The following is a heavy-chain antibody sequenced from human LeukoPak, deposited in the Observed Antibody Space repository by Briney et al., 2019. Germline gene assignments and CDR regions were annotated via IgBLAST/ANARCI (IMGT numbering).Heavy chain of an antibody. V-gene: IGHV3-15*01. Sequence: GGSLRLSCLEYRSTLCFTIAGCDSQAPGKGLEWVGHIKSKPDGGTTYYAAPVKGRFTISRDDSKNTLYLQINSLKTEDTAVYLWATAATGIVGNTYCGQGTLVTVSS. J-gene: IGHJ4*02. CDR1: RSTLCFTI. D-gene: IGHD3-22*01. CDR2: IKSKPDGGTT. CDR3: ATAATGIVGNTY.